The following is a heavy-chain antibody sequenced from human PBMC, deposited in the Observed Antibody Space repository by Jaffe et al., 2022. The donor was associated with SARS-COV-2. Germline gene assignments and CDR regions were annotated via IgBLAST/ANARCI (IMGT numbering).Heavy chain of an antibody. D-gene: IGHD3-3*01. V-gene: IGHV3-53*01. J-gene: IGHJ3*02. CDR2: IYSGGTT. CDR1: GFSVSMKY. CDR3: ARGSLGFAFDI. Sequence: EEQLVESGGNLVQPGGSLRLSCAASGFSVSMKYMTWVRQAPGKGLEWVSIIYSGGTTYYADSVNGRFTISRDNSKNTLYLQMDSLRAEDTAVYYCARGSLGFAFDIWGRGTLVTVSS.